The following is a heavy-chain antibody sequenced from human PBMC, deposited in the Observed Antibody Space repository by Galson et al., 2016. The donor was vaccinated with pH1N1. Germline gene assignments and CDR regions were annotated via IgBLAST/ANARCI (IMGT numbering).Heavy chain of an antibody. J-gene: IGHJ4*02. CDR2: INQDGSQK. V-gene: IGHV3-7*01. Sequence: SLRLSCAGSGSTFSTYWMHWVRQAPGKGLEWVANINQDGSQKYYVDSVKGRFTISRENAKNSLFLQMNTLRAEDTAVYYCVRAIGAMEAYWGQGTLVTVSS. CDR1: GSTFSTYW. CDR3: VRAIGAMEAY. D-gene: IGHD2-2*01.